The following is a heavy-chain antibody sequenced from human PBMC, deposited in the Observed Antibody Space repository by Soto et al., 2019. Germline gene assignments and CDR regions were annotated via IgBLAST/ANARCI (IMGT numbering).Heavy chain of an antibody. J-gene: IGHJ6*02. CDR3: ARGSGGYFYYYGMDV. V-gene: IGHV4-30-4*01. Sequence: TLSLTCTVSGGSISSGDYYWSWIRQPPGKGLEWIGYIYYSGSTYYNPSLKSRVTISVDTSKNQFSLKLSSVTAADTAVYYCARGSGGYFYYYGMDVWGQGTTVTVSS. D-gene: IGHD3-22*01. CDR1: GGSISSGDYY. CDR2: IYYSGST.